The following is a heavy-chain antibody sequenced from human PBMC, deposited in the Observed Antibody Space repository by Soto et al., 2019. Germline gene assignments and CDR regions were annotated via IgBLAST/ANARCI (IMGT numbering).Heavy chain of an antibody. Sequence: PSETLSLTCTVSGGSINSGGYSWTWIRQPPGKGLEWIGFIYHTGTTYYNPSLKSRVTISVDRSKNQFSLKLSSVTAADTAVYYCARRKGNGWFSLFDPGGQGTLVKSPQ. D-gene: IGHD6-19*01. J-gene: IGHJ5*02. V-gene: IGHV4-30-2*01. CDR2: IYHTGTT. CDR3: ARRKGNGWFSLFDP. CDR1: GGSINSGGYS.